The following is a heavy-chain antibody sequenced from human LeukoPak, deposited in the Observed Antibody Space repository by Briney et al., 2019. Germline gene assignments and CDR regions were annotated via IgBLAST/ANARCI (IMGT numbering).Heavy chain of an antibody. J-gene: IGHJ3*02. V-gene: IGHV3-30-3*01. CDR2: ISYDGSNK. Sequence: GGSLRLSCAASGFTFGTYAMHWVRQAPGKGLEWVAVISYDGSNKYYADSVKGRFTVSRDNSENTLYLQMNSLRAEDTAVYYCARTYDTSGLFYAFDIWGQGTMITVSS. CDR3: ARTYDTSGLFYAFDI. D-gene: IGHD3-22*01. CDR1: GFTFGTYA.